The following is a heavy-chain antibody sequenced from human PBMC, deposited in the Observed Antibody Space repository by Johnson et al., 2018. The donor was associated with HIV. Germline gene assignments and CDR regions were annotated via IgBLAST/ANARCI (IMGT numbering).Heavy chain of an antibody. V-gene: IGHV3-20*04. CDR2: LNWNGAIT. D-gene: IGHD1-26*01. Sequence: EQLVESGGGVVRPGGSLRLSCAASGFTFHDYAMSWVRQAPGKGLEWVSGLNWNGAITGYAGSVKGRFIISRDNAKNSLYLQMNTLRAEDTALYYCARDKSGSYRGAFDVWGQGTMVTVSS. J-gene: IGHJ3*01. CDR1: GFTFHDYA. CDR3: ARDKSGSYRGAFDV.